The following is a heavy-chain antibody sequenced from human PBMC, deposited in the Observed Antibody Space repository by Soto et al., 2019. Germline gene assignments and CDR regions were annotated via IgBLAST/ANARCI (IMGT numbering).Heavy chain of an antibody. D-gene: IGHD1-1*01. Sequence: EVQLLESGGGLVQPGGSLRLSCADSGVTFSTYAMSWVRQAPGKGLEWVSSISGSGGGTYYADSVKGRFTFSRDNSKNTLYLQMNSLRAEDTAVYYCAKFGMATTKRSPPYYIDYWGQGALVTVSS. CDR1: GVTFSTYA. V-gene: IGHV3-23*01. J-gene: IGHJ4*02. CDR2: ISGSGGGT. CDR3: AKFGMATTKRSPPYYIDY.